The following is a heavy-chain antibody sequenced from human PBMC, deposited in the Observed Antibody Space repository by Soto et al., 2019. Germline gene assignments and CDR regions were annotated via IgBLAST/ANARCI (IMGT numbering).Heavy chain of an antibody. V-gene: IGHV3-74*01. J-gene: IGHJ6*02. D-gene: IGHD4-17*01. CDR1: GFTFSSSW. Sequence: GGSLRLSCAASGFTFSSSWMHWVRQAPGKGLVWVSRINSDGSSTSYAGSVKGRFTISRDNAKNTLYLQMNSLRAEDTAVYYCARGGYGDYGYYYYGMYVWGQGTTVTVSS. CDR2: INSDGSST. CDR3: ARGGYGDYGYYYYGMYV.